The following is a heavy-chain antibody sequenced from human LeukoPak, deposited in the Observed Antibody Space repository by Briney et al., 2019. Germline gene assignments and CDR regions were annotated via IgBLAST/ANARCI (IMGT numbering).Heavy chain of an antibody. V-gene: IGHV3-30*03. CDR3: ARVDCTSTRCSHSFDC. Sequence: PGRSLRLSCAASGFTFSSYRMHWVRQAPGKGLEWVAVISYDGSKKYYAHSVKGRFTISRDNYKNTPCLKMNRLRAEDAAVYYCARVDCTSTRCSHSFDCWSQGTLVTVSS. J-gene: IGHJ4*02. CDR1: GFTFSSYR. D-gene: IGHD2-2*01. CDR2: ISYDGSKK.